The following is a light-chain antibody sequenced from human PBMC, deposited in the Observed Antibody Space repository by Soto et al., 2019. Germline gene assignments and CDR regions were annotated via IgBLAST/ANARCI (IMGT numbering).Light chain of an antibody. CDR2: DAS. J-gene: IGKJ2*01. Sequence: DIQMTQSPSTLSASVGDRVTITCRASQSINTWLAWCQQKPGKAPQVLIYDASNLESWVPSRFSGSGSGTXFXLXXSSLXXXXXAXYYCQHYNDDSRTFGQGTKLEIK. CDR3: QHYNDDSRT. V-gene: IGKV1-5*01. CDR1: QSINTW.